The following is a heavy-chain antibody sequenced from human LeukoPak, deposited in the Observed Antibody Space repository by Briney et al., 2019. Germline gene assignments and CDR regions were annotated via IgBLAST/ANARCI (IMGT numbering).Heavy chain of an antibody. D-gene: IGHD3-22*01. CDR3: ARARPYDSSGYYYRQPYYFDY. CDR2: ISFSGNTI. J-gene: IGHJ4*02. Sequence: PGGSLRLSCAASGFTFSDYYMSWIRQAPGKGLQWVSYISFSGNTIYYADSVKGRFTISRDNPKNSLYLQMNSLRDEDTAVYYCARARPYDSSGYYYRQPYYFDYWGQGTLVTVSS. CDR1: GFTFSDYY. V-gene: IGHV3-11*01.